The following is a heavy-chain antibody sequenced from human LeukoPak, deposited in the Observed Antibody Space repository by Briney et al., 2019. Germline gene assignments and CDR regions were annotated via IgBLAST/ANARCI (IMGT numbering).Heavy chain of an antibody. CDR1: GGSISSYH. CDR3: ARSDSSGYYYRWGADY. J-gene: IGHJ4*02. CDR2: FYTSGTS. V-gene: IGHV4-4*07. Sequence: SETLSLTCTVSGGSISSYHWSWIRQPAGKGLEWIGRFYTSGTSNYNPSLKSRVTISVDTSKNQFSLKLSSVTAADTAVYYCARSDSSGYYYRWGADYWGQGTLVTVSS. D-gene: IGHD3-22*01.